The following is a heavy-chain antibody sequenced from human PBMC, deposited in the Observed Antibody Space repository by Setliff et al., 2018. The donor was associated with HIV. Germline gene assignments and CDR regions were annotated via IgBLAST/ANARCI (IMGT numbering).Heavy chain of an antibody. D-gene: IGHD7-27*01. V-gene: IGHV3-9*01. CDR2: INWNSDNR. CDR3: ATDLHWAFDY. J-gene: IGHJ4*02. Sequence: GGSLRLSCAASGFIFDDYVMHWVRQAPGRGLEWVSSINWNSDNRGYADSVRGRFTISRDNAKNSLYLQMNSLRAEDAAVYYCATDLHWAFDYWGQGSLVTVSS. CDR1: GFIFDDYV.